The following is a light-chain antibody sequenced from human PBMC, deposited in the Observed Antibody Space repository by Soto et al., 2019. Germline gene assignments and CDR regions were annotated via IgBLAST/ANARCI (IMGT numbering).Light chain of an antibody. J-gene: IGKJ1*01. CDR1: QSVRSSY. V-gene: IGKV3-20*01. CDR2: DAS. CDR3: QQYAASPRT. Sequence: EIVLTQSPGTLSLSPGERATLSCRASQSVRSSYLAWYQQKPGQAPRLLIYDASTRATGIPDRFSGSGSATDFTLTISRLEPEDFAVYYCQQYAASPRTFGQGTKVDI.